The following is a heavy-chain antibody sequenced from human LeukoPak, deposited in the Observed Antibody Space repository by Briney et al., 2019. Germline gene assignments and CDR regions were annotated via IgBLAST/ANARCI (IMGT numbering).Heavy chain of an antibody. CDR1: GGSINSYY. J-gene: IGHJ6*03. CDR2: IYYSGST. V-gene: IGHV4-59*01. D-gene: IGHD3-16*01. Sequence: SETLSLTCSVSGGSINSYYWNWIRQPPGKGLEWIGYIYYSGSTNYNPSLKSRVTISVDTSKNQFSLKLSSVTAADTAVYYCARETSQKGAHYMDVWGKGTTVTISS. CDR3: ARETSQKGAHYMDV.